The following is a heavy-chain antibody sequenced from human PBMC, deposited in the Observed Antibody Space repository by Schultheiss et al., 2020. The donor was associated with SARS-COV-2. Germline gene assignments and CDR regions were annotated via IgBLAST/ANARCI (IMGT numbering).Heavy chain of an antibody. J-gene: IGHJ4*02. Sequence: GGSLRLSCAASGFTFDDYAMHWVRQAPGKGLEWVSLISSDSATTYIADSVKGRFAISRDNSRNTLFLQMNNLRVEVTAIYYCATKESGHSHGFGCWGQGTLVTVSS. D-gene: IGHD5-18*01. CDR2: ISSDSATT. CDR3: ATKESGHSHGFGC. CDR1: GFTFDDYA. V-gene: IGHV3-23*01.